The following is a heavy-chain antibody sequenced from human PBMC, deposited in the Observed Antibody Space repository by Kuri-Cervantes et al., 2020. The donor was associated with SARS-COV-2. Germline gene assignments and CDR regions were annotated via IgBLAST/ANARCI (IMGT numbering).Heavy chain of an antibody. V-gene: IGHV5-51*01. CDR2: IYPGDSDT. J-gene: IGHJ4*02. CDR1: GYSFTSYW. D-gene: IGHD4/OR15-4a*01. CDR3: ARRGRKFPDYYFDY. Sequence: KVSCKGSGYSFTSYWIGWVRQMPGKGLEWMGIIYPGDSDTRYSRSFQGQVTISTDKSISTAYLQWSSLKASDTAVYYCARRGRKFPDYYFDYWGQGTLVTVSS.